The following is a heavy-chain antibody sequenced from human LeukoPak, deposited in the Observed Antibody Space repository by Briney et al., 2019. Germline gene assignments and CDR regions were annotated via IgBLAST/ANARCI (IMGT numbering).Heavy chain of an antibody. V-gene: IGHV5-51*01. Sequence: GESLKISCKGSGYSSSSYWIAWVRQMPGKGLEWMGIIYPGDSDTRYSPSFHGQVTISADKSISTAYLQWSSLKAADTAMYYCARPLGYCSGGTCYWYYYGMDVWGQGTTVTVSS. J-gene: IGHJ6*02. CDR3: ARPLGYCSGGTCYWYYYGMDV. D-gene: IGHD2-15*01. CDR2: IYPGDSDT. CDR1: GYSSSSYW.